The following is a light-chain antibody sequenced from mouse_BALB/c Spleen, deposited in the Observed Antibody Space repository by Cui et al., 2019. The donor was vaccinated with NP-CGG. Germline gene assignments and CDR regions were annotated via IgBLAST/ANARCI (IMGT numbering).Light chain of an antibody. V-gene: IGLV1*01. CDR1: AGAVTTSNY. CDR3: SLWYSNHWV. Sequence: HAVVTQKSALTTSPGETVTLTCRSSAGAVTTSNYANWIQEKPDHLFTGLIGDTNNRVPGVPARFSGSLIGDKAALTITGAQTEDEAIYFCSLWYSNHWVFGGGTKLTVL. CDR2: DTN. J-gene: IGLJ1*01.